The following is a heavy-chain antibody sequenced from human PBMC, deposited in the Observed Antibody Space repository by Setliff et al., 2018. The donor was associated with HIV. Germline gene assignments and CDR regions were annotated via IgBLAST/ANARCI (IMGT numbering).Heavy chain of an antibody. D-gene: IGHD2-15*01. J-gene: IGHJ4*02. CDR3: ARATATWPVDN. V-gene: IGHV4-59*01. Sequence: SETLSLTCNVSGASISSYYWSWIRQPPGKGLEWIGYIYYRGGTNYNPSLKSRLTISVDAAKNQFSLKLSAVTTADTAVYYCARATATWPVDNWGQGTLVTVSS. CDR2: IYYRGGT. CDR1: GASISSYY.